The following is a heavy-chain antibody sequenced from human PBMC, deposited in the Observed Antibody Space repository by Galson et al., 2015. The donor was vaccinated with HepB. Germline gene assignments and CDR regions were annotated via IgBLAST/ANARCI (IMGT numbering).Heavy chain of an antibody. J-gene: IGHJ4*02. V-gene: IGHV3-23*01. Sequence: SLRLSCAASGFIFSNYAMSWVRQVPRKGLEWVSTISGSIGSTYYADSVKGRFTISRDNSQSTLYLHMNSLRVEDTAVYYCVSSGGYNYWEDDFDYWGQGTLVTVSS. CDR2: ISGSIGST. D-gene: IGHD5-24*01. CDR1: GFIFSNYA. CDR3: VSSGGYNYWEDDFDY.